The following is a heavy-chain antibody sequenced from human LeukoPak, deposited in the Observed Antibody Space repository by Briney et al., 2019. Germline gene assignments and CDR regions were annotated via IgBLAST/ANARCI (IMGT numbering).Heavy chain of an antibody. CDR3: ATKQWLAPPPDS. CDR1: VCTLSKYW. V-gene: IGHV3-74*01. J-gene: IGHJ4*02. D-gene: IGHD6-19*01. Sequence: PGGSLRLSCAASVCTLSKYWMLWVRQAPGKGLESVSRINTDGTVTTYADSVKGRFTVSRDNADNTMFLQMNSVRDEDTAVYYCATKQWLAPPPDSWGQGTPVTVSS. CDR2: INTDGTVT.